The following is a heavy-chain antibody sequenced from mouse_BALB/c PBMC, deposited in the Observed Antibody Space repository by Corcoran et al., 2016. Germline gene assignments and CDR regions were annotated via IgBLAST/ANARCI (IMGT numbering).Heavy chain of an antibody. CDR2: INTYTGEP. J-gene: IGHJ2*01. D-gene: IGHD2-3*01. CDR3: ARDGSYYFDY. CDR1: GYTFTNYG. V-gene: IGHV9-3-1*01. Sequence: QIQLVQSGPELKKPGETVKISCKASGYTFTNYGMNWVKQAPGKGLKWMGWINTYTGEPTYADDFKGRFAFSLETSASTAYLQINNLKNEDTATYFCARDGSYYFDYWGQGTTLTVSS.